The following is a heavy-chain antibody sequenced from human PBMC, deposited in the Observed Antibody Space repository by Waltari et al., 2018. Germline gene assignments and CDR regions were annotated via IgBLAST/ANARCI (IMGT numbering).Heavy chain of an antibody. CDR2: ISAKTDYR. D-gene: IGHD3-3*01. J-gene: IGHJ1*01. CDR3: ARVYYDTWTGFMRWLYP. CDR1: GYMFNDYG. Sequence: GQLVQSAAEVRKPGASVKVSCKASGYMFNDYGITWVRQAPGQGLEYMGWISAKTDYRNFSGRLKDRPTLTTYRSASTVYMELRNLRPDDTATYYSARVYYDTWTGFMRWLYPWGQGTLVTVSS. V-gene: IGHV1-18*01.